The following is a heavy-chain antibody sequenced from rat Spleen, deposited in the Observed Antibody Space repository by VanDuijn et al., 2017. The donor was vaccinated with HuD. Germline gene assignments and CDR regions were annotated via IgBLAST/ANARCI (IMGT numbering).Heavy chain of an antibody. Sequence: QVQLKESGPGLVQPSQTLSLTCTVSGFSLTSYHVHWVRQPPGKGLEWMGRKQNGGSTDYNSALKSRLSISRNTSKSQVFLKMNSVQTEDTAMYFCARWEEGIDYWGQGVMVTVSS. D-gene: IGHD1-11*01. CDR1: GFSLTSYH. CDR2: KQNGGST. V-gene: IGHV2-27*01. CDR3: ARWEEGIDY. J-gene: IGHJ2*01.